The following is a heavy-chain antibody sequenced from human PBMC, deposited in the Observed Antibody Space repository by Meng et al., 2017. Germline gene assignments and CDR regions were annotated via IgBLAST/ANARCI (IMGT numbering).Heavy chain of an antibody. CDR2: INHSGST. J-gene: IGHJ4*02. D-gene: IGHD3-10*01. Sequence: VQLRQWGAGLLKPSETLSLTCAVYGGSFSGYYWSWIRQPPGKGLEWIGEINHSGSTNYNPSLKSRVTISVDTSKNQFSLKLSSVTAADTAVYYCARVPGGIGAADYWGQGTLVTVSS. CDR1: GGSFSGYY. V-gene: IGHV4-34*01. CDR3: ARVPGGIGAADY.